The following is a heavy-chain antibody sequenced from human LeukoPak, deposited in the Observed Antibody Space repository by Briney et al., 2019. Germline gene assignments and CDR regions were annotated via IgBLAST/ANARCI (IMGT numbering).Heavy chain of an antibody. CDR2: INHSGST. J-gene: IGHJ4*02. D-gene: IGHD3-16*01. Sequence: PSETLSPTCAVYGGSFSGSFSGYYWTCIRQTPGKGLEWIGEINHSGSTNYNPSLKSRVTISVDTSNNQFSLKLNSLTAADTAVYYCATFRWGVGFEYWGQGTLATVSS. CDR1: GGSFSGSFSGYY. CDR3: ATFRWGVGFEY. V-gene: IGHV4-34*01.